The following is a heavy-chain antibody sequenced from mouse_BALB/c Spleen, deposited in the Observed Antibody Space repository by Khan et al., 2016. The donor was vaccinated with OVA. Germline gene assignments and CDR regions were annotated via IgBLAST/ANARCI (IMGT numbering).Heavy chain of an antibody. CDR1: GFTFSDYY. CDR3: TRGYYGDPFAY. J-gene: IGHJ3*01. D-gene: IGHD2-13*01. V-gene: IGHV5-4*02. CDR2: ISDGTTYI. Sequence: EVELVESGGGLVKPGGSLKLSCAASGFTFSDYYMYWVRQTPEKRLEWVATISDGTTYIYYPDNVKRRFTIYRDYAKNNLYLQMSSLKSEETAMYYCTRGYYGDPFAYWGQGTLVTVSA.